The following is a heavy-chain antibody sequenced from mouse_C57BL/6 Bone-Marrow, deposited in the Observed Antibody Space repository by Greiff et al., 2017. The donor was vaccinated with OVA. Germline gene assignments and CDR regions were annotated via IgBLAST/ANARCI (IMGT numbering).Heavy chain of an antibody. CDR1: GYTFTRHW. Sequence: QVQLQQPGAELVRPGSSVKLSCKASGYTFTRHWMDWVKQRPGQGLEWIGNIYPSDSETHYNQKFKDKATLTVDKSSSTAYMQLNSLTSEDSAVYYCAKGGYEDWYFDVWGTGTTVTVSS. J-gene: IGHJ1*03. CDR2: IYPSDSET. D-gene: IGHD2-2*01. V-gene: IGHV1-61*01. CDR3: AKGGYEDWYFDV.